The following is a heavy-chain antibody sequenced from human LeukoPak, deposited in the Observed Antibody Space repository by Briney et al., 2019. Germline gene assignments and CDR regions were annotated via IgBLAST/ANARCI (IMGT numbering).Heavy chain of an antibody. J-gene: IGHJ5*02. CDR1: GYTFTGYY. D-gene: IGHD6-13*01. Sequence: GASVKVSCKASGYTFTGYYMHWVRQAPGQGLEWMGWINPNSGGTNYAQKFQGRVTMTRDTSISTAYMELSRLRSDDTAVYYCARGGTYSSSWYTNRFDPWGQGTLVTVSS. CDR3: ARGGTYSSSWYTNRFDP. CDR2: INPNSGGT. V-gene: IGHV1-2*02.